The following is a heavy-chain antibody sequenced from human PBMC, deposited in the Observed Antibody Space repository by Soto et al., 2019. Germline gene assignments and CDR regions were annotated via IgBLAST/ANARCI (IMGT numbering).Heavy chain of an antibody. CDR2: IYYSGST. CDR3: ARAAGLRVVPDY. J-gene: IGHJ4*02. Sequence: QVQLQESGPGLVKPSQTLSLTCTVSGGSISSGGYYWSWIRQHPGKGLEWIGYIYYSGSTYYNPFPKNSVNLSVGPSKNQFSLKLSSVTAADTAVYYCARAAGLRVVPDYWGQGTLVTVSS. CDR1: GGSISSGGYY. V-gene: IGHV4-31*01. D-gene: IGHD6-13*01.